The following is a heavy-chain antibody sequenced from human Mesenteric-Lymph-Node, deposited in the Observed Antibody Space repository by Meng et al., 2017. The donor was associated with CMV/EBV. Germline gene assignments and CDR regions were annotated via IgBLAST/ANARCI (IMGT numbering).Heavy chain of an antibody. D-gene: IGHD6-13*01. CDR2: IYHSGST. CDR1: GGCIRSSNW. Sequence: SGGCIRSSNWWSWVRQPPGKGLEWIGEIYHSGSTNYSPSLKSRVTISVDKSKNQFSLKLSSVTAADTAVYYCASKGVVAAEYYFDYWGQGTLVTVSS. J-gene: IGHJ4*02. V-gene: IGHV4-4*02. CDR3: ASKGVVAAEYYFDY.